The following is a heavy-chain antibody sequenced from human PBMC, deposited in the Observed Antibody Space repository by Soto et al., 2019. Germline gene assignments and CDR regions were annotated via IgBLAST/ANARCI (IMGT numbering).Heavy chain of an antibody. CDR2: IYHSGST. CDR1: GGSISSGGYS. D-gene: IGHD4-17*01. V-gene: IGHV4-30-2*01. Sequence: NPSETLSLTCAVSGGSISSGGYSWSWIRQPPGKGLEWIGYIYHSGSTYYNPSLKSRVTISVDRSKNQFSLKLSSVTAADTAVYYCARGGYGDYVHNYFDYWGQGTLVTVS. CDR3: ARGGYGDYVHNYFDY. J-gene: IGHJ4*02.